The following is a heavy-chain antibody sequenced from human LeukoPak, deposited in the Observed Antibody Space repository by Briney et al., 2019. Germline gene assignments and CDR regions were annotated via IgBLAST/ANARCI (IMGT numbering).Heavy chain of an antibody. CDR2: ISWNSGSI. V-gene: IGHV3-9*03. CDR1: GFTFDDYA. J-gene: IGHJ4*02. Sequence: PGGSLRLSCAASGFTFDDYAMHWVRHAPGKGLGWVSGISWNSGSIVYADSVKGRFTISRDNAKNSLYLQMNSLRAEDMALYYCAKGGDMATIGGYFDYWGQGTLVTVSS. CDR3: AKGGDMATIGGYFDY. D-gene: IGHD5-24*01.